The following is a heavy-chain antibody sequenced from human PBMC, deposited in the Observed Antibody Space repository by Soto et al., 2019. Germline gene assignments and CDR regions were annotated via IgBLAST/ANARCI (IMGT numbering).Heavy chain of an antibody. Sequence: QIQLVQSGAEVKKPGASVKVSCKASGYIFTSQGISWVRQAPGQGLEWMGWISTYNGNPNYAQKLQGRFTMTTNTSTTTAFLELRSLTSDDTAVYYCARGRTRALDYWGQGTPVIVSS. D-gene: IGHD1-7*01. CDR1: GYIFTSQG. V-gene: IGHV1-18*01. J-gene: IGHJ4*02. CDR2: ISTYNGNP. CDR3: ARGRTRALDY.